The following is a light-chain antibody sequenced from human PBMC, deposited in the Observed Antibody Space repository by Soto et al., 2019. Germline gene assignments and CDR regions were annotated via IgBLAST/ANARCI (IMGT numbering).Light chain of an antibody. CDR1: QSISSW. CDR2: KAS. Sequence: DIPMTQSPSTLTASVGDRVTITCRASQSISSWLAWYQQKPGKAPNLLIYKASYLESGVPSRFSGSGSGTEFTLSISNPQPDVFATYYCQQYNSYPCTFGQGTKLEIK. J-gene: IGKJ2*02. V-gene: IGKV1-5*03. CDR3: QQYNSYPCT.